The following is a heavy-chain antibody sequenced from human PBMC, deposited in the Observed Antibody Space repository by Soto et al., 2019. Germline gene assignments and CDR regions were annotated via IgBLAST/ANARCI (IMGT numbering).Heavy chain of an antibody. V-gene: IGHV2-5*02. D-gene: IGHD5-18*01. CDR3: AHNTDTSLVWDY. J-gene: IGHJ4*02. Sequence: GLDLEWLALIYWDDDKRYSSSLKSRLTITKDTSKNQVVLTMTNMDPVDTATYYCAHNTDTSLVWDYWGQGTLVTVSS. CDR2: IYWDDDK.